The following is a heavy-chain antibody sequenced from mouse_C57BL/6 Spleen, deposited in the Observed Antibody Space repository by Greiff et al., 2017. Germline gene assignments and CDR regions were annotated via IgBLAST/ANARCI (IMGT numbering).Heavy chain of an antibody. CDR1: GYTFTSYW. CDR2: IDPSDSYT. D-gene: IGHD1-1*01. CDR3: ARSNYCGSSYYFDY. V-gene: IGHV1-69*01. Sequence: VQLKQPGAELVMPGASVKLSCKASGYTFTSYWMHWVKQRPGQGLEWIGEIDPSDSYTNYNQKFKGKSTLTVDKSSSTAYMQLSSLTSEDSAVYYCARSNYCGSSYYFDYWGQGTTLTVSS. J-gene: IGHJ2*01.